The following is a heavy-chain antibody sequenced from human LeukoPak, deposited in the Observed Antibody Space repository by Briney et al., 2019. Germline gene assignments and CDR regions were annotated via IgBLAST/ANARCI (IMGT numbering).Heavy chain of an antibody. CDR2: ISGSGGST. D-gene: IGHD3-10*01. Sequence: PGGSLRLSCAASGFTFSSYAMSWVRQAPGKGLEWVSAISGSGGSTYYADSVKGRFTISRDNSKNTLYLQMNSLRAEDTAVYYCAKGVAPLLIYYYGSGSYEGNYFDYWGQGTLVTVSS. V-gene: IGHV3-23*01. CDR1: GFTFSSYA. CDR3: AKGVAPLLIYYYGSGSYEGNYFDY. J-gene: IGHJ4*02.